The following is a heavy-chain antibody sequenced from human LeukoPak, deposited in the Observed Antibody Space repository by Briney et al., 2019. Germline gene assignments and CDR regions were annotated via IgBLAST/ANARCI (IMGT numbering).Heavy chain of an antibody. V-gene: IGHV4-39*01. CDR1: GVSISSSNSY. CDR2: IYYSGNT. CDR3: ARLSGYFSFDY. D-gene: IGHD3-3*01. Sequence: SETLSLTCTVSGVSISSSNSYWGWIRQPPGKGLEWIGSIYYSGNTYYNASLKSQVSISIDTSKNQFSLKLTSVTAADTAVYYCARLSGYFSFDYWGQGTLVTVSS. J-gene: IGHJ4*02.